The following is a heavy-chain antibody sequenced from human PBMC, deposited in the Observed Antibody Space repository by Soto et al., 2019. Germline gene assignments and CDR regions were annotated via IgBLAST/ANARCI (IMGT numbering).Heavy chain of an antibody. Sequence: GGSLRLSCAASGFTFSSYPMHWVRQAPGKGLEHVSSTSGDGRIMYYLDSVKGRFTISRDNSKNTLYLQMGSLRTEGMAVYYCARGRAAYYFDYWGQGALVTAPQ. D-gene: IGHD6-25*01. CDR1: GFTFSSYP. CDR3: ARGRAAYYFDY. J-gene: IGHJ4*02. CDR2: TSGDGRIM. V-gene: IGHV3-64*02.